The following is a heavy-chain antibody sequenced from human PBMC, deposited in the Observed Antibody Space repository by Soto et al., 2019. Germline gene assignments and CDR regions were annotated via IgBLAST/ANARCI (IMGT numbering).Heavy chain of an antibody. CDR1: GFNFGSFA. V-gene: IGHV3-23*01. CDR3: AKTTRPPTAEP. J-gene: IGHJ5*02. Sequence: GVSLRLSCAASGFNFGSFAMTWVRQAPGKGLQWVSAISGDGAATYYGDSVKGRFTISRDNSNNTLYLQMNSLTVDDTAIYFCAKTTRPPTAEPWDQGALVTVSS. CDR2: ISGDGAAT. D-gene: IGHD1-1*01.